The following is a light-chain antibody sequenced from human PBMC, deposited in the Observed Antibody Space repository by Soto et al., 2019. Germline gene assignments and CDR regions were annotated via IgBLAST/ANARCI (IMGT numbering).Light chain of an antibody. CDR1: SSDIGASYD. Sequence: QSVLTQPPSMSGAPGQRVTISCTGSSSDIGASYDVHWYQQFPGTAPKLLIYSNINRPSGVPDRFSGSKSGTSASLAITGLQAEDEADYYCQSYDSSLGGSKGVFGGGTKLTVL. CDR3: QSYDSSLGGSKGV. V-gene: IGLV1-40*01. J-gene: IGLJ3*02. CDR2: SNI.